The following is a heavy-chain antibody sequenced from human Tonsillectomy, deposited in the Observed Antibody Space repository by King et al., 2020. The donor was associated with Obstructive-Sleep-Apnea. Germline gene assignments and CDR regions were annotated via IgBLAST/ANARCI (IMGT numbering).Heavy chain of an antibody. V-gene: IGHV4-31*03. CDR3: ARLPGGNYGMDV. CDR1: GGSISGGGYY. J-gene: IGHJ6*02. D-gene: IGHD3-16*01. Sequence: VQLQESGPGLVKPSQTLSLTCTVSGGSISGGGYYWSWIRQHPGKGLECIGYIYYSGSTAYTPSLKSRVTISVDSSQNHLSLNLSSVRAADTAVYYCARLPGGNYGMDVWGQGTTVTVSS. CDR2: IYYSGST.